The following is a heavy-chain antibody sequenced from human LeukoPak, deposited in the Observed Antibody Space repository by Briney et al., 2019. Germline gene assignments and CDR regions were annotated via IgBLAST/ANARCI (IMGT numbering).Heavy chain of an antibody. V-gene: IGHV1-8*01. D-gene: IGHD1-1*01. CDR2: MNPNSGNT. CDR3: ARGFSLPPRKRGRYYYYYYMDV. J-gene: IGHJ6*03. Sequence: ASVKVSCKASGYTFTSYDINWVRQATGQGLEWMGWMNPNSGNTGYAQKFQGRVTMTRNTSISTAYMELSSLRSEDTAVYYCARGFSLPPRKRGRYYYYYYMDVWGKGTTVTVSS. CDR1: GYTFTSYD.